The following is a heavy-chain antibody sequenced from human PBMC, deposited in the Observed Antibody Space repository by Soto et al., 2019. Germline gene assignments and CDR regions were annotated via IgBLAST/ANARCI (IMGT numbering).Heavy chain of an antibody. J-gene: IGHJ5*02. D-gene: IGHD3-16*01. Sequence: PSETLSLTCTVSGTSMTNYHWNWVRQSAGGGLEWIGRGSGTGSPDYTPSLKSRVSVSLDWSETQFSLKLLSVTAADTAVYYCARAYWHHVWGSIPAAFDPWGQGTLVTVSS. CDR1: GTSMTNYH. V-gene: IGHV4-4*07. CDR2: GSGTGSP. CDR3: ARAYWHHVWGSIPAAFDP.